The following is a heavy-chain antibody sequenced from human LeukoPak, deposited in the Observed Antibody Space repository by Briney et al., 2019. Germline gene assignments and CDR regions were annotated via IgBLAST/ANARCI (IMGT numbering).Heavy chain of an antibody. D-gene: IGHD3-3*01. CDR3: ASSTIFGVVANWFAP. V-gene: IGHV4-38-2*02. Sequence: SETLSLTCTVSGYSISSGYYWGWIRQPPGKGLGWVGSIYHSGSTYYNPSLKSRVTISVDTSKNQFSLKLSSVTAADTAVYYCASSTIFGVVANWFAPWGQGTLVTVSS. CDR2: IYHSGST. CDR1: GYSISSGYY. J-gene: IGHJ5*02.